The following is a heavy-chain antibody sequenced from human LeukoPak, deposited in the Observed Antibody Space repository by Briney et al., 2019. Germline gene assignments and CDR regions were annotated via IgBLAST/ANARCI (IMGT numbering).Heavy chain of an antibody. CDR3: ARAGYYDFWSGYYTFDY. CDR1: GGSISSGSYY. J-gene: IGHJ4*02. CDR2: IYTSGST. Sequence: PSQTLSLTCTVSGGSISSGSYYWSWIRQPAGKGLGWIGRIYTSGSTNYNPSLKSRVTISVDTSKNQFSLKLSSVTAADTAVYYCARAGYYDFWSGYYTFDYWGQGTLVTVSS. V-gene: IGHV4-61*02. D-gene: IGHD3-3*01.